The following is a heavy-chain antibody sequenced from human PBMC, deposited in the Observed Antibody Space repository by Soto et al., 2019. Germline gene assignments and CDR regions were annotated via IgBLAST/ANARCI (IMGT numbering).Heavy chain of an antibody. Sequence: GGSLRLSCAASGFTFSSYAMHWVRQAPGKGLEWVAVISYDGSNEYYADSVKGRFTISRDNSKNTLYLQMNSLRAEDTAVYYCARDKRDLRFLEWSYYFDFWGQGTLVTVSS. CDR3: ARDKRDLRFLEWSYYFDF. CDR2: ISYDGSNE. V-gene: IGHV3-30-3*01. D-gene: IGHD3-3*01. CDR1: GFTFSSYA. J-gene: IGHJ4*02.